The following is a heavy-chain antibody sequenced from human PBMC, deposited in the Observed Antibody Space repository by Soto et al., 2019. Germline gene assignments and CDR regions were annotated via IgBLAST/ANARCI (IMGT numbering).Heavy chain of an antibody. V-gene: IGHV3-30*18. Sequence: QVQLVESGGGVVQPGRSLRLSCAASGFTFSSYGMLWVRQAPGKGLEWVAVISYDGSNKYYADSVKGRFTISRDNSKNTLYLQMNSLRAEDTAVYYCAKDIAVAGMGGMDVWGQGTTVTVSS. CDR3: AKDIAVAGMGGMDV. J-gene: IGHJ6*02. CDR1: GFTFSSYG. CDR2: ISYDGSNK. D-gene: IGHD6-19*01.